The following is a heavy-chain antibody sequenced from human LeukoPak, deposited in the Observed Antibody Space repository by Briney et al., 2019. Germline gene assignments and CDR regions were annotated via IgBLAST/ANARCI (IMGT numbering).Heavy chain of an antibody. CDR1: GFTFGDYL. CDR2: ISGGTT. V-gene: IGHV3-49*03. D-gene: IGHD6-19*01. Sequence: TGGSLRLSCTASGFTFGDYLMSWLRQAPGKGLECIGFISGGTTEYAASVKGRFTISRDDSTSIAYLQMNSLTTEDTAVYYCSRGSGWLSVYWGQGTLVTVSS. CDR3: SRGSGWLSVY. J-gene: IGHJ4*02.